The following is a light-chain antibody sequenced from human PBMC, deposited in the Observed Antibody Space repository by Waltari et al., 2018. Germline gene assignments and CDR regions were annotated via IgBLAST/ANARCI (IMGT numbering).Light chain of an antibody. CDR1: SSYVGSYDL. J-gene: IGLJ2*01. CDR3: SSYTYGGPWV. CDR2: EVD. Sequence: SALTPPASVSASPGQSITLSCPGSSSYVGSYDLVAWYQQHPGKAPHLLIYEVDKRPSGVSYRFSGSKSGNAASLTISGLQAEDEAHYFCSSYTYGGPWVFGGGTLLTVL. V-gene: IGLV2-23*02.